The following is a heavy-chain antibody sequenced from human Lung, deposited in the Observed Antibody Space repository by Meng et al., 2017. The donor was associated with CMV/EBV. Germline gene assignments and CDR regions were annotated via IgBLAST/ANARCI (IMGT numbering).Heavy chain of an antibody. CDR2: IRPYNGNT. D-gene: IGHD3-10*01. CDR1: GYTCPQFG. CDR3: ARWYGSGSYYSDY. J-gene: IGHJ4*02. V-gene: IGHV1-18*01. Sequence: ASVKVSXKASGYTCPQFGISWLRQAPGRGLEWMGWIRPYNGNTDYAQKFQGRITMTTDTSTRTIYMELRGLRSDDTAVYYCARWYGSGSYYSDYWGQGTMVTVSS.